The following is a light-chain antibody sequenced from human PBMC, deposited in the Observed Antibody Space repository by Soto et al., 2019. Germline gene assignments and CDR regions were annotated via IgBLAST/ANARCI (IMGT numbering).Light chain of an antibody. CDR1: QSVTTR. Sequence: IVLTQSPGTLSLSPGERVTLSCRASQSVTTRLAWYQHKPGQAPTLLMSGASNRASGVPVRFSGSGSGTDFTLTITRLEPEDFALYYFQQYGGSPITFGLGTRLEIK. J-gene: IGKJ5*01. V-gene: IGKV3-20*01. CDR2: GAS. CDR3: QQYGGSPIT.